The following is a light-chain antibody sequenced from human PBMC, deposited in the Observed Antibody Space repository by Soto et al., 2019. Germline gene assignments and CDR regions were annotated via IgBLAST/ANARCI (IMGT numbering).Light chain of an antibody. CDR2: DAS. CDR1: QDIDIS. Sequence: DIQMTQSPSSLSVSVGDRVTITCRARQDIDISLAWFQQRPGKAPKVLIYDASSLESGVPSRFSGSGSGTEFTLTISSLQPDHFATYYCQQYNSYSGTFGPGTKVDIK. V-gene: IGKV1-5*01. CDR3: QQYNSYSGT. J-gene: IGKJ3*01.